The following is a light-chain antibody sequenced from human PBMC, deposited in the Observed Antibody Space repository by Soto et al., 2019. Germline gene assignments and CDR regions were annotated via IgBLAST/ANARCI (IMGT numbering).Light chain of an antibody. CDR3: QQYYSSPYT. Sequence: DIQMTQSPSSLSASIGDRVTITCRASQSVTSNLNWYQQKFGETPKLLMYAASNLQGGVPSRFRGSGSGTDFTLTISILQPEDFATYYFQQYYSSPYTLGQGTKLEV. V-gene: IGKV1-39*01. CDR1: QSVTSN. CDR2: AAS. J-gene: IGKJ2*01.